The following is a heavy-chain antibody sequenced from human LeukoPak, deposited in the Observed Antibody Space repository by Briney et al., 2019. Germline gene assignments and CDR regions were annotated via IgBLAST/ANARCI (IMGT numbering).Heavy chain of an antibody. CDR3: ARAGSGWTGFDY. CDR1: GGSFSGYY. V-gene: IGHV4-59*10. Sequence: SETLSLTCAVYGGSFSGYYWTWIRQPAGKGLEWIGRIYTTGNTNYNPSLKSRVTMSVDTSKHQFSLKLNSVTAADTAVYYCARAGSGWTGFDYWGQGTLVTVSS. J-gene: IGHJ4*02. CDR2: IYTTGNT. D-gene: IGHD6-19*01.